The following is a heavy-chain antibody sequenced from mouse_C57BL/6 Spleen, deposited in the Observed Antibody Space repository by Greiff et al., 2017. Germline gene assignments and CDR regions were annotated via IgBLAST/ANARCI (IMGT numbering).Heavy chain of an antibody. D-gene: IGHD4-1*01. CDR2: ISDGGSYT. J-gene: IGHJ2*01. CDR3: ARISWDFFDY. CDR1: GFTFSSYA. Sequence: EVNVVESGGGLVKPGGSLKLSCAASGFTFSSYAMSWVRQTPEKRLEWVATISDGGSYTYYPDNVKGRFTISRDNAKNNLYLQMSHLKSEDTAMYYCARISWDFFDYWGQGTTLTVSS. V-gene: IGHV5-4*03.